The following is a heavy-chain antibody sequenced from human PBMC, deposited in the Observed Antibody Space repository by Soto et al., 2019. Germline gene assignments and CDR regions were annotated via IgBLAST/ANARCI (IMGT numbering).Heavy chain of an antibody. CDR3: AKPRTACDSFAS. Sequence: QVQLQESGPGLVKPSGTLSLTCAVSNGSISSSIWWSWVRQSPGKGLVWIGEISHSGTTNYNPSLKWLTPLTQDDCNDTSSLRLTSVGAACSDVYFCAKPRTACDSFASWGPGTKVTVSA. J-gene: IGHJ3*01. V-gene: IGHV4-4*02. CDR1: NGSISSSIW. D-gene: IGHD2-21*01. CDR2: ISHSGTT.